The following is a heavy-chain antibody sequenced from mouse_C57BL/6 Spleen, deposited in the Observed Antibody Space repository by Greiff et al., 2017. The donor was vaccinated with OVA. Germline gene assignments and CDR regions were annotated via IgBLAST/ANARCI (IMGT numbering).Heavy chain of an antibody. Sequence: VKLMESGAELARPGASVKMSCKASGYTFTSYTMHWVKQRPGQGLEWIGYINPSSGYTKYNQKFKDKATLTADKSSSTAYMQLSSLTSEDSAVYYCARRVGTTVVPFDYWGQGTTLTVSS. CDR2: INPSSGYT. CDR3: ARRVGTTVVPFDY. V-gene: IGHV1-4*01. J-gene: IGHJ2*01. D-gene: IGHD1-1*01. CDR1: GYTFTSYT.